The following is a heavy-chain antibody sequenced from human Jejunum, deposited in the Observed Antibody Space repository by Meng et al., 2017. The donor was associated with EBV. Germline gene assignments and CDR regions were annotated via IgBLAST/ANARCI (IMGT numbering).Heavy chain of an antibody. Sequence: QAQLQEPGTGLVKPSETLSLTCTVSGGSVNSGNVYWSWIRQPPGKGLEWIGYIYYSGSTNYIPSLKSRVTISLDTSKNQFSLKLSSVTAADTAVYYCAGLRYSGYDRAFDYWGQGALVTVSS. J-gene: IGHJ4*02. CDR1: GGSVNSGNVY. CDR2: IYYSGST. D-gene: IGHD5-12*01. V-gene: IGHV4-61*01. CDR3: AGLRYSGYDRAFDY.